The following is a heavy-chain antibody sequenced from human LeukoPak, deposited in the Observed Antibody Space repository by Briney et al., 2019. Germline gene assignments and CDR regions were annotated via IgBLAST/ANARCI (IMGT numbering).Heavy chain of an antibody. V-gene: IGHV3-7*01. Sequence: GRSLRLSCAASGFSFSRYWMSWVRQAPGKWLEWVADIKQEGTEKYYVDSVKGRFTISRDNAKKSLYLQMNSLRAEDTAVYYCARAYQLLFVDTHFDYWGQGTLVTVSS. CDR3: ARAYQLLFVDTHFDY. CDR2: IKQEGTEK. CDR1: GFSFSRYW. J-gene: IGHJ4*02. D-gene: IGHD2-2*01.